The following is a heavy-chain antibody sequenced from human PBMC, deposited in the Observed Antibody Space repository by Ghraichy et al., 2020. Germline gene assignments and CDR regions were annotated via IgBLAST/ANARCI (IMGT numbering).Heavy chain of an antibody. CDR1: GFTFSSYA. Sequence: SLRLSCAASGFTFSSYAMHWVRQAPGKGLEWVAVISYDGSNKYYADSVKGRFTISRDNSKNTLYLQMNSLRAEDTAVYYCARASEVEYYYDSSGYRVDAFDIWGQGTMVTVSS. J-gene: IGHJ3*02. CDR3: ARASEVEYYYDSSGYRVDAFDI. D-gene: IGHD3-22*01. V-gene: IGHV3-30*04. CDR2: ISYDGSNK.